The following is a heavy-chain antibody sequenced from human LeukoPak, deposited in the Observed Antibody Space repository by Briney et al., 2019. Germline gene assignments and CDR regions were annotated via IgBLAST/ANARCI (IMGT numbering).Heavy chain of an antibody. J-gene: IGHJ4*02. CDR1: GVSIRSYY. V-gene: IGHV4-59*12. CDR3: ARVAYYPDNSGYPPYFDY. Sequence: PSETLSLTCTVSGVSIRSYYWTWIRQPPGKGLEWIGYIYYSGSTNYNPSLESRVTISVDTSKNQFSLKLSSVTAADTAVYYCARVAYYPDNSGYPPYFDYWGQGTLVTVSS. D-gene: IGHD3-22*01. CDR2: IYYSGST.